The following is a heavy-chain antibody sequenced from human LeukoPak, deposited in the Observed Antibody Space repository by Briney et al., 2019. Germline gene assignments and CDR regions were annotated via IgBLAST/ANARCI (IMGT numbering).Heavy chain of an antibody. CDR2: ISSSSNTI. D-gene: IGHD1-26*01. CDR1: GFIFSSYS. Sequence: QPGGSLRLSCAASGFIFSSYSMNWVRQAPGKGLGWVSYISSSSNTIYYADSVKGRFTISRDNDKNSLFLQMNSLRAEDTAVYYCARGETYYGDYGAYWGQGTLVTVSS. V-gene: IGHV3-48*01. CDR3: ARGETYYGDYGAY. J-gene: IGHJ4*02.